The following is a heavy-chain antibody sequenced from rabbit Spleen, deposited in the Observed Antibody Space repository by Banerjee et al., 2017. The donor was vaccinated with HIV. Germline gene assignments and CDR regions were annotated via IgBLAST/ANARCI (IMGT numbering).Heavy chain of an antibody. CDR3: ARMTGSASGADSYWYQFGL. Sequence: QSLEESGGDLVKPGASLTLTCIASGVSFSGNSYMCWVRQAPGKGLEWIACIDTGSSGFTYFASWAKGRFTISKTSSTTVTLQMTSLTAADTATYFCARMTGSASGADSYWYQFGLWGQGTLVTVS. V-gene: IGHV1S40*01. D-gene: IGHD7-1*01. CDR1: GVSFSGNSY. CDR2: IDTGSSGFT. J-gene: IGHJ4*01.